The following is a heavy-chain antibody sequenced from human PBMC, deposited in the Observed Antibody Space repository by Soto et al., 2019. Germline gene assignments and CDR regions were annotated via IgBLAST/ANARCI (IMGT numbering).Heavy chain of an antibody. V-gene: IGHV4-39*01. CDR3: ASLEYSSSPAVDY. J-gene: IGHJ4*02. D-gene: IGHD6-6*01. CDR1: GGSISSSSYY. CDR2: IYYSGST. Sequence: SETLSLTCTVSGGSISSSSYYWGWIRQPPGKGLEWIGRIYYSGSTYYNPSLKSRVTISVDTSKNQFSLKLSSVTAADTAVYYCASLEYSSSPAVDYWGQGTLVTVSS.